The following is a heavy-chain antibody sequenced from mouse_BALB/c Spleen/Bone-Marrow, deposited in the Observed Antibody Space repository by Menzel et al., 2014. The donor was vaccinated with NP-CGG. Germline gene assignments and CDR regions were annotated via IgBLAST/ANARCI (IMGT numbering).Heavy chain of an antibody. Sequence: EVHLVESGPGLVKPSQSLSLTCSVTGYSITSGYYWNWIRQFPGNKLEWMGYISYDGSNNYNPSLKNRISITRDTSKNQFFLKLNSVTTEDTATYYCARVTARDWYFDVWGAGTTVTVSS. D-gene: IGHD1-2*01. CDR3: ARVTARDWYFDV. CDR1: GYSITSGYY. CDR2: ISYDGSN. J-gene: IGHJ1*01. V-gene: IGHV3-6*02.